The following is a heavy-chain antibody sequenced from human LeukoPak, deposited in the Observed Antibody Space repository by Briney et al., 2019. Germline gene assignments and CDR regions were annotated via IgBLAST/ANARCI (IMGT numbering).Heavy chain of an antibody. Sequence: GASVKVSCRASGYTVTSYGISWVQQAPGQGLEWMGWISAYNGNTNYAQKLQGRVTMTTDTSTSTAYMELRSLRSDDTAVYYCAREVRGYSYRFDYWGQGTLVTVSS. V-gene: IGHV1-18*04. CDR3: AREVRGYSYRFDY. D-gene: IGHD5-18*01. CDR2: ISAYNGNT. J-gene: IGHJ4*02. CDR1: GYTVTSYG.